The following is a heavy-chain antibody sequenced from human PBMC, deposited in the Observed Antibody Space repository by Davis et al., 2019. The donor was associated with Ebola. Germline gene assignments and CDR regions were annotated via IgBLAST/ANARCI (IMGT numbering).Heavy chain of an antibody. CDR3: ARPRGAARGYFDY. D-gene: IGHD6-6*01. V-gene: IGHV4-39*01. CDR2: IYYSGST. Sequence: MPSETLSLTCTVSGGSINSSSYYWGWIRQPPGKGLEWIGSIYYSGSTYYNPSLKSRVTISVDTSKNQFSLKLSSVTAADTAVYYCARPRGAARGYFDYWGQGTLVTVSS. CDR1: GGSINSSSYY. J-gene: IGHJ4*02.